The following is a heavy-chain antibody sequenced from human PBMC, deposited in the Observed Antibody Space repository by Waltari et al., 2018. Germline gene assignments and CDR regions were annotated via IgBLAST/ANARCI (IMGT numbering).Heavy chain of an antibody. CDR3: ARIPAWYGEILNY. J-gene: IGHJ4*02. CDR1: GYTFTGYY. D-gene: IGHD3-10*01. Sequence: QVQLLQSGDEVKKPGASVKVSCQASGYTFTGYYMHWVRQAPGQGLEWMGRVNPTSGGTDYAQKCLGRVTMTRDTSTSTAYMELSSLTSDDTAVYYCARIPAWYGEILNYWGQGTLVTVSS. V-gene: IGHV1-2*06. CDR2: VNPTSGGT.